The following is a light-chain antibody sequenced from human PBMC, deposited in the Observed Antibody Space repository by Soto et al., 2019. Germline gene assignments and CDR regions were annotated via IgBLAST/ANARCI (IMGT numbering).Light chain of an antibody. Sequence: EIVLKQSPGTLSLSPGEGATLSCRASQSVSSSYLAWYQQKPGQAPRLLIYGASSRATGIPDRFSGSGSGTDFTLTISRLEPEDFAVYYCQQYGSSPPTFGQGTKVDIK. J-gene: IGKJ1*01. CDR1: QSVSSSY. V-gene: IGKV3-20*01. CDR3: QQYGSSPPT. CDR2: GAS.